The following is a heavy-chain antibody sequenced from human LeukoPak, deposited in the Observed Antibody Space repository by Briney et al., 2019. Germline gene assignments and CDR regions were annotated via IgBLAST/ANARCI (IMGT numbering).Heavy chain of an antibody. CDR3: ARGGKQQLVMYYYYMDV. CDR1: GGSFSGYN. V-gene: IGHV4-34*01. D-gene: IGHD6-13*01. J-gene: IGHJ6*03. Sequence: NPSETLSLTCAVYGGSFSGYNWTWIRQPPGKGLEWIGEINHIGSTNYNPSLKSRVTISVDTSKNQFSLKLSSVTAADTAVYYCARGGKQQLVMYYYYMDVWGKGTTVTVSS. CDR2: INHIGST.